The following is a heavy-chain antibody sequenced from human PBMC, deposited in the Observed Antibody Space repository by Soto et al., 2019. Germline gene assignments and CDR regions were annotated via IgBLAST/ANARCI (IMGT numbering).Heavy chain of an antibody. J-gene: IGHJ6*02. V-gene: IGHV3-23*01. CDR2: ISGSGGST. D-gene: IGHD6-13*01. CDR3: AKDQYSSSWDARYGMDV. CDR1: GFTFSSYA. Sequence: EVQLLESGGGLVQPGGSLRLSCAASGFTFSSYAMSWVRQAPGKGLEWVSAISGSGGSTYYADSVKGRFTISRDNSKNTLYLQMNGLRAEDTAVYYCAKDQYSSSWDARYGMDVWGQGTTVTVSS.